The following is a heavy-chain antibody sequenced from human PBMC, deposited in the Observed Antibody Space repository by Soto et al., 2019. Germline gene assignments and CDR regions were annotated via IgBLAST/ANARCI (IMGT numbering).Heavy chain of an antibody. D-gene: IGHD3-22*01. CDR1: GYTFTSYA. CDR3: ARVPQSYYDSSGYYYNNWFDP. Sequence: ASVKVSCKASGYTFTSYAMHWVRQAPGQRLEWMGWINAGNGNTKYSQKFQGRVTITRDTSASTAYMELSSLRSEDTAVYYCARVPQSYYDSSGYYYNNWFDPWGQGTLVTVSS. J-gene: IGHJ5*02. CDR2: INAGNGNT. V-gene: IGHV1-3*01.